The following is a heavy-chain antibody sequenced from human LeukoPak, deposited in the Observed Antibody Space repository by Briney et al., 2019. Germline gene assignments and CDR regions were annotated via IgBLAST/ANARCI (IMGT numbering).Heavy chain of an antibody. CDR2: IYYRGST. D-gene: IGHD4-17*01. Sequence: SETLSLTCTVSGGSINNYYWSWLRQPPGKGLEWIGYIYYRGSTNYNPSLKSRVTFSVDTSKNQFSLKLNSVTAADTAVYYCARGGDYGDLRYFDYWGQGTLVTVSS. CDR3: ARGGDYGDLRYFDY. CDR1: GGSINNYY. J-gene: IGHJ4*02. V-gene: IGHV4-59*01.